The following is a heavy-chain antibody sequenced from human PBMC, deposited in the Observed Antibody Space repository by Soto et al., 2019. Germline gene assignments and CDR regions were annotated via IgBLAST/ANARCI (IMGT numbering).Heavy chain of an antibody. CDR1: GFTFRSYG. CDR3: ARDRLVPYGYGMDV. Sequence: QMQLVESGGGVVQPGRSLRLSCAASGFTFRSYGIHWVRQAPGKGLEWVALIWFDGSKKYYVDSVKGRFAVSSDNSKNTLCLQMNSLRVEDTAVYYCARDRLVPYGYGMDVWGQGTTVTVSS. J-gene: IGHJ6*02. CDR2: IWFDGSKK. D-gene: IGHD2-2*01. V-gene: IGHV3-33*01.